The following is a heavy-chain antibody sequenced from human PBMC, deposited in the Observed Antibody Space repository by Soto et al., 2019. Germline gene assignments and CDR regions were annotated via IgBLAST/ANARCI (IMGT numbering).Heavy chain of an antibody. CDR2: IYYDGST. D-gene: IGHD1-26*01. CDR3: ARDDGALAVSH. J-gene: IGHJ4*02. Sequence: SETLSLTCTASGGSISSGGYYWSWIRQRPGKGLGWIAYIYYDGSTYYNPSLKSRVTISRDTSKNHFSLKLTSVNAADTAVYFCARDDGALAVSHWGQGSLVTVSS. V-gene: IGHV4-31*03. CDR1: GGSISSGGYY.